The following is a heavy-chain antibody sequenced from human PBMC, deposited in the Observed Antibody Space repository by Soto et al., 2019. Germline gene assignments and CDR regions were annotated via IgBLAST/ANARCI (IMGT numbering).Heavy chain of an antibody. J-gene: IGHJ4*02. V-gene: IGHV4-61*01. CDR3: AREGSTGGFDY. CDR1: GGSISSGNYY. D-gene: IGHD2-8*02. Sequence: LSLPCTVSGGSISSGNYYWSWIRQPPGKGLEWIAYIYYSGSTKYNPSLKSRVTISLDTSKNQFSLKLNSVTAADTAVYYCAREGSTGGFDYWGQGNMVTVSS. CDR2: IYYSGST.